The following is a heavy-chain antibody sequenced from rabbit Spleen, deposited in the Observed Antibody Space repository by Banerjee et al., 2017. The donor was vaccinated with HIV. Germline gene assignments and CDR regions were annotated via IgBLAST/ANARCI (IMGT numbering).Heavy chain of an antibody. V-gene: IGHV1S47*01. Sequence: QEQLVESGGGMVKPGGSLKLSCNASGFVFSKYGVRWVRQAPGKGLEWFGYIIPIFGVTYSANWVNGRFTISSHNAQNTLYLQLSSLTAADTATYFCVRDQAGDADYGPYYLNLWGQGTLVTVS. CDR2: IIPIFGVT. CDR3: VRDQAGDADYGPYYLNL. CDR1: GFVFSKYG. D-gene: IGHD2-1*01. J-gene: IGHJ4*01.